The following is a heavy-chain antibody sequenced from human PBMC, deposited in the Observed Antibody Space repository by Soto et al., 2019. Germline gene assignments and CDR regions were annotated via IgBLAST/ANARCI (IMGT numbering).Heavy chain of an antibody. CDR2: IYYSGST. CDR3: ARDHTYYDILTGYIHDAFDI. V-gene: IGHV4-61*01. D-gene: IGHD3-9*01. CDR1: GGSVSSGSYY. J-gene: IGHJ3*02. Sequence: SETLSLTCTVSGGSVSSGSYYWSWIRQPPGEGLEWIGYIYYSGSTNYNPSLKSRVTISVDTSKNQFSLKLSSVTAADTAVYYCARDHTYYDILTGYIHDAFDIWGQGTMVTVSS.